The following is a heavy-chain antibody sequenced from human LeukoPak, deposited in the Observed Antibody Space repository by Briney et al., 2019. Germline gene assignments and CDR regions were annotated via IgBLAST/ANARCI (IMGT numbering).Heavy chain of an antibody. CDR1: GYTFTSYG. V-gene: IGHV1-18*01. D-gene: IGHD2-2*02. Sequence: ASVKVSCKASGYTFTSYGISWVRQAPGQGLEWMGWISAYNGNTNYAQKLQGRVTMTTDTSTCTAYMELRSLRSDDTAVYYCARDIVVVPAAIGHEDAFDIWGQGTMVTVSS. CDR2: ISAYNGNT. CDR3: ARDIVVVPAAIGHEDAFDI. J-gene: IGHJ3*02.